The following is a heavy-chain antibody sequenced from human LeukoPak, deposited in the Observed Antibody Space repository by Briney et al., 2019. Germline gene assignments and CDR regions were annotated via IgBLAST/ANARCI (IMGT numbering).Heavy chain of an antibody. CDR1: GFSFNAYW. Sequence: GGSLRLSCAASGFSFNAYWMAWVRQAPGTGLEWVANINPAGSETFHVDPVKGRFSISRDHAKNLVYLQMNSLRAEDTAVYYCATFGIVAALDLWGQGTPVTVSS. D-gene: IGHD5-12*01. CDR2: INPAGSET. CDR3: ATFGIVAALDL. J-gene: IGHJ4*02. V-gene: IGHV3-7*01.